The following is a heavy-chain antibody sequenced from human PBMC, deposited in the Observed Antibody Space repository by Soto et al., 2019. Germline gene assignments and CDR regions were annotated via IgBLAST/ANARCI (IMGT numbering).Heavy chain of an antibody. CDR1: GGTFSSYA. J-gene: IGHJ4*02. D-gene: IGHD6-13*01. CDR3: ARAGQQLVLGLAPNFDY. CDR2: IIPIFGTA. V-gene: IGHV1-69*13. Sequence: ASVKVSCKASGGTFSSYAISWVRQAPGQGLEWMGGIIPIFGTANYAQKFQGRVTITADESTSTAYMELSSLRSEDTAVYYCARAGQQLVLGLAPNFDYWGQGTLVTSPQ.